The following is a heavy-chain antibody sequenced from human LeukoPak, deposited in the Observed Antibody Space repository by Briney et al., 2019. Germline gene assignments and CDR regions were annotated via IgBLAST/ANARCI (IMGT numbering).Heavy chain of an antibody. CDR1: GGSFSGFY. V-gene: IGHV4-34*01. CDR3: ARGRKGGSAL. J-gene: IGHJ4*02. D-gene: IGHD3-10*01. Sequence: PSETLSLTCDVYGGSFSGFYWNWIRQPPGKGLEWIGENDHSGSTNYNPSLKSRVTISVDRANNQFCLKLSSLTAADTAFYYCARGRKGGSALWGQGTLVTVSS. CDR2: NDHSGST.